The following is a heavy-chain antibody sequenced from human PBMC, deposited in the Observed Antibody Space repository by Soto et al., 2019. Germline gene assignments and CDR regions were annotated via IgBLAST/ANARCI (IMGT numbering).Heavy chain of an antibody. Sequence: GASVKVYCKASGGTFSNYGISWVRQAPGQGLEWMGGIIPTFGSTKYAQKFQGRVTITADESTSTAYMELSSLRSEDTAVYYCARGRLIYYYDSSAYYYDVDIWGQGTMVTVSS. J-gene: IGHJ3*02. CDR1: GGTFSNYG. V-gene: IGHV1-69*13. CDR2: IIPTFGST. D-gene: IGHD3-22*01. CDR3: ARGRLIYYYDSSAYYYDVDI.